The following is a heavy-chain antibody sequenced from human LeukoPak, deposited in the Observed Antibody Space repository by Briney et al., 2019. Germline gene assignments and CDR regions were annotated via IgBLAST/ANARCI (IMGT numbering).Heavy chain of an antibody. CDR3: AREAHYYDSSGHSDAFDI. J-gene: IGHJ3*02. D-gene: IGHD3-22*01. CDR1: GGSISSGGYY. CDR2: IYYSGST. V-gene: IGHV4-31*03. Sequence: SQTLSLTCTVSGGSISSGGYYWSWIRQHPGKGLEWIGYIYYSGSTYYNPSLKSRVTISVDTSKNQFSLKLSSVTAADTAVYYCAREAHYYDSSGHSDAFDIWGQGTMVTVSS.